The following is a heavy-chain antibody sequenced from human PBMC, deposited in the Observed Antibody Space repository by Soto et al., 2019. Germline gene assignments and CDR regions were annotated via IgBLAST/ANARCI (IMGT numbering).Heavy chain of an antibody. J-gene: IGHJ3*02. Sequence: SVKVYCKASGGTFSSYAISWVRQAPGQGLEWMGGIIPIFGTANYAQKFQGRVTITADESTSTAYMELSSLRSEDTAVYYCARNGEAGGDYVWGSYPRGAFDIWGQGTMVTVSS. CDR3: ARNGEAGGDYVWGSYPRGAFDI. CDR2: IIPIFGTA. V-gene: IGHV1-69*13. D-gene: IGHD3-16*02. CDR1: GGTFSSYA.